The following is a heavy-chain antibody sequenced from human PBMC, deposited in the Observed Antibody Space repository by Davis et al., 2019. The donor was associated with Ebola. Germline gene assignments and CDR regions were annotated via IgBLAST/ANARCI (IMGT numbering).Heavy chain of an antibody. V-gene: IGHV3-7*01. CDR3: ARDTGSLGIVTW. Sequence: GESLKISCAASGFTISSYWMTWVRQAPGKGLEWVANIKQDGSEKYYVDSVKGRFTISRDNAKNSLYLQMNSLRAEDTAVYYCARDTGSLGIVTWWGQGTLVTVSS. CDR1: GFTISSYW. CDR2: IKQDGSEK. J-gene: IGHJ4*02. D-gene: IGHD3-16*02.